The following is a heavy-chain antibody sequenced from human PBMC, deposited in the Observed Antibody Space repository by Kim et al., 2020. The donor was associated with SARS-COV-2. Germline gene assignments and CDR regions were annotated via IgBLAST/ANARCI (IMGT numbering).Heavy chain of an antibody. CDR2: ISWNSGSI. Sequence: GGSLRLSCAASGFTFDDYAMHWVRQAPGKGLEWVSGISWNSGSIGYADSVKGRFTISRDNAKNSLYLQMNSLRAEDTALYYCAKGLGGNFEYLGQGTLVTVSS. CDR1: GFTFDDYA. CDR3: AKGLGGNFEY. V-gene: IGHV3-9*01. D-gene: IGHD2-15*01. J-gene: IGHJ4*02.